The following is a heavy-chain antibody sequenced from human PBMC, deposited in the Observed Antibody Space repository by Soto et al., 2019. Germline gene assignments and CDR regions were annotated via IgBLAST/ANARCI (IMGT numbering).Heavy chain of an antibody. J-gene: IGHJ4*02. Sequence: PGGSLRLSCAASGFTFSGSAMHWVRQASGKGLEWVGRIRSKANSYATAYAASVKGRFTISRDDSKNTAYLQMNSLKTEDTAVYYCWSIAAAGRDYWGQGTLVTVSS. CDR3: WSIAAAGRDY. V-gene: IGHV3-73*01. CDR2: IRSKANSYAT. CDR1: GFTFSGSA. D-gene: IGHD6-13*01.